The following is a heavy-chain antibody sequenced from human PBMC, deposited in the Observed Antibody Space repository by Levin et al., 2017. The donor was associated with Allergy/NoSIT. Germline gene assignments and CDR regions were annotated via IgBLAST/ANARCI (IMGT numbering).Heavy chain of an antibody. CDR1: GFTLSSYP. J-gene: IGHJ5*02. CDR2: ISSASTHK. CDR3: ASSVEIVMIMTPFVGWLDP. D-gene: IGHD3-16*01. V-gene: IGHV3-21*01. Sequence: SCAASGFTLSSYPMNWVRQAPGRGLEWVSSISSASTHKNYADSVKGRFTVSRDNAKNTLYLQMNNLRAEDTAVYYCASSVEIVMIMTPFVGWLDPWGQGTLVTVSS.